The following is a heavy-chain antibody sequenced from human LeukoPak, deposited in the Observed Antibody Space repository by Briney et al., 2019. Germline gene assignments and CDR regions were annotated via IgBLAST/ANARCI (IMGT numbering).Heavy chain of an antibody. V-gene: IGHV5-51*01. J-gene: IGHJ3*01. CDR2: IYPGDSDT. CDR3: ARLSMIDPSDY. Sequence: GESLKISCQASGYSFMTYWIGWVRQMPGKGLEWMAIIYPGDSDTKYSPSFQDQVTISADKSINTAYLHWRSLKASDTAMYYCARLSMIDPSDYWGLGTVVTVSS. CDR1: GYSFMTYW. D-gene: IGHD3-22*01.